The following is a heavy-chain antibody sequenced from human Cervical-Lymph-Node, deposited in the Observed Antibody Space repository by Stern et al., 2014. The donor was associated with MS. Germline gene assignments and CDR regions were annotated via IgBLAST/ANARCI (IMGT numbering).Heavy chain of an antibody. CDR3: ALSSETIDRWYSLGYDL. V-gene: IGHV1-69*01. D-gene: IGHD6-13*01. CDR1: GGTFSKYP. Sequence: VQLGESGAEVTKPGSSVKVSCKASGGTFSKYPSSWVRQAPGQGPEWMGGIFPVFATPTYAQEFRGRVTVTEDVTTTTVYMDRSSPRSADTAFYSCALSSETIDRWYSLGYDLWGQGTLVTVSS. J-gene: IGHJ5*02. CDR2: IFPVFATP.